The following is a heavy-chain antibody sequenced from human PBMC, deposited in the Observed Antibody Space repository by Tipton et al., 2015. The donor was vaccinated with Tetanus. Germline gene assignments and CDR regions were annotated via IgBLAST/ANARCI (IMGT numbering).Heavy chain of an antibody. CDR1: GGSISYYY. Sequence: LRVSCSVSGGSISYYYWSWIRQSPGKGLEWIGHIYYNGSTKYNPSLKSRVTVSLDTSKKHFSLRLSSVTAADTAVYYCARGGLCVGPACAGISPLLDVWGRGTLVTVSS. CDR2: IYYNGST. CDR3: ARGGLCVGPACAGISPLLDV. D-gene: IGHD2-15*01. V-gene: IGHV4-59*01. J-gene: IGHJ2*01.